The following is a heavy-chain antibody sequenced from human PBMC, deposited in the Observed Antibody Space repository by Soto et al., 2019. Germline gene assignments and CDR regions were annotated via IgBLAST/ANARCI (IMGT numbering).Heavy chain of an antibody. CDR3: ARAPDGYSYGWYFDY. Sequence: PSETLSLTCTVSGGSISSGGYYWSWIRQHPGKGLEWIGYIYYSGSTYYNPSLKSRVTISVDTSKNQFSLKLSSVTAADTAVYYCARAPDGYSYGWYFDYWGQGTLVTVSS. V-gene: IGHV4-61*08. CDR1: GGSISSGGYY. D-gene: IGHD5-18*01. J-gene: IGHJ4*02. CDR2: IYYSGST.